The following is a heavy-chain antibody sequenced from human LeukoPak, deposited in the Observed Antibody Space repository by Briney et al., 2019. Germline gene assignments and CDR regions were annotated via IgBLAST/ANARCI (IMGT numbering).Heavy chain of an antibody. D-gene: IGHD2-15*01. J-gene: IGHJ4*02. CDR3: ARDWGVIPNAITCGANSCYSRFDY. CDR2: IKHDGSEK. V-gene: IGHV3-7*05. Sequence: GGSLRLSCAASGFTFSSDWMSWVRQAPGKGLEWVANIKHDGSEKYYVDSVKGRFTISRDNAKNSLYLQLNSLRAEDTAVYYCARDWGVIPNAITCGANSCYSRFDYWGQGTLVTVSS. CDR1: GFTFSSDW.